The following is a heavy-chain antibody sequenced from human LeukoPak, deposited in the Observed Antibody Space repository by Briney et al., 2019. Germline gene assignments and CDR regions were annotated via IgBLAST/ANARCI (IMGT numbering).Heavy chain of an antibody. CDR1: GFTFSSYA. J-gene: IGHJ6*02. CDR3: ARDIVVVPAAAPFYYYYGMDV. Sequence: GGSLRLSCAASGFTFSSYAMSWVRQAPGKGLEWVAVISYDGSNKYYADSVKGRFTISRDNSKNTLYLQMNSLRAEDTAVYYCARDIVVVPAAAPFYYYYGMDVWGQGTTVTVSS. V-gene: IGHV3-30-3*01. D-gene: IGHD2-2*01. CDR2: ISYDGSNK.